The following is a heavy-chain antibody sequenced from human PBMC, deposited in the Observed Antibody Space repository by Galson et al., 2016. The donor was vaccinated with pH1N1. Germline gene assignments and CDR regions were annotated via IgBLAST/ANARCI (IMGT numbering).Heavy chain of an antibody. J-gene: IGHJ5*02. V-gene: IGHV1-2*06. CDR1: EYTFTGYY. D-gene: IGHD4-23*01. CDR3: ARHDYGGCFDP. CDR2: ISPDSGGT. Sequence: SVKVSCKASEYTFTGYYLHWVRQAPGQGLEWMGRISPDSGGTNYAQKFRGRVTMTGDTSINTAYMELSRLRSDDTAVYHCARHDYGGCFDPWGQGTLVTVSS.